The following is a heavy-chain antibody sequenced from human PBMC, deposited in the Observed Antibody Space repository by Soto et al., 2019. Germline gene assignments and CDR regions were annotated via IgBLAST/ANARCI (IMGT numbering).Heavy chain of an antibody. D-gene: IGHD2-15*01. Sequence: SETLSLTCAVSGGSISSSNWWSWVRQPPGKGLEWIGEIYHSGSTNYNPSLKSRVTISVDKSKNQFSLKLSSVTAADTAVYYCARDRRMVVAATYYYYGMDVWGQGTTVTVSS. V-gene: IGHV4-4*02. J-gene: IGHJ6*02. CDR2: IYHSGST. CDR3: ARDRRMVVAATYYYYGMDV. CDR1: GGSISSSNW.